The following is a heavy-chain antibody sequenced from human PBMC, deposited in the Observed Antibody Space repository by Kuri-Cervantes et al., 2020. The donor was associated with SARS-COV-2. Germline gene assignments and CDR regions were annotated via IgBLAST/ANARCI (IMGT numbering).Heavy chain of an antibody. CDR3: ARVPITVTHGGGMDV. J-gene: IGHJ6*02. CDR2: INPNSGAT. CDR1: GYTFTGYY. D-gene: IGHD3-10*01. Sequence: GGSLRLSCKASGYTFTGYYIHWVRQAPGQGLEWMGWINPNSGATDYAQNFQGRITMTRATSISTAFMEFSSLRSDDTAVYYCARVPITVTHGGGMDVWGQGTTVTVSS. V-gene: IGHV1-2*02.